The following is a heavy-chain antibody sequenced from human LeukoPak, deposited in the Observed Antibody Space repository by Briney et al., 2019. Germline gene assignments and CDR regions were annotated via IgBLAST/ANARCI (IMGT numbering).Heavy chain of an antibody. D-gene: IGHD2-2*01. V-gene: IGHV4-59*01. CDR2: IYYSGST. J-gene: IGHJ5*02. CDR3: ARGMGDIVVVPAAIWFDP. CDR1: GGSISSYY. Sequence: PSETLSLTCTVSGGSISSYYWSWIRQPPGKGLEWIGYIYYSGSTNYNPSLKSRVTISVGTSKNQFSLKLSSVTAADTAVYYCARGMGDIVVVPAAIWFDPWGQGTLVTVSS.